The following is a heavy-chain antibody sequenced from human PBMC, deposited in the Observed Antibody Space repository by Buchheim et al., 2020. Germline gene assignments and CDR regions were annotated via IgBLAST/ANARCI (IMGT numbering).Heavy chain of an antibody. CDR3: ARDGSRYCSGGSCTYYFDY. CDR1: GFTFSSYA. V-gene: IGHV3-30*04. Sequence: QVQLVESGGGVVQPGRSLRLSCAASGFTFSSYAMHWVRQAPGKGLEWVAVISYDGSNKYYADYVKGRFTISRDNSKNTMYLQMNSLRAEDTAVYYCARDGSRYCSGGSCTYYFDYWGQGTL. CDR2: ISYDGSNK. D-gene: IGHD2-15*01. J-gene: IGHJ4*02.